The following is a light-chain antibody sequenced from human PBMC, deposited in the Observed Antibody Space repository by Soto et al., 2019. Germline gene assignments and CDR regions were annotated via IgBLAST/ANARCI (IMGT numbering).Light chain of an antibody. CDR2: DAS. CDR3: QQRSNWPIT. V-gene: IGKV3-11*01. CDR1: QSLTSSY. J-gene: IGKJ5*01. Sequence: EIVLTQSPGTLSLSPGERATLSSRARQSLTSSYLAWYQQKPGQAPRLLIYDASNRATGIPARFSGSGSGTDFTLTISSLEPEDFAVYYCQQRSNWPITFGQGTRLEIK.